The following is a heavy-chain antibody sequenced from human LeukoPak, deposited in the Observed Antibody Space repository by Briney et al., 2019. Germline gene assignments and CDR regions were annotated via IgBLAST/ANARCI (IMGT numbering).Heavy chain of an antibody. CDR1: GDSFTSYW. Sequence: PGESLKISCKGSGDSFTSYWIGWVRQMPGKGLEWMGIIYPGDSDTRYSPSFQGQVTISADKSISTAYLQWSSLKASDTAMYYCARHWEGYCSSTSCYTSYYYMDVWGKGTTVTVSS. CDR2: IYPGDSDT. V-gene: IGHV5-51*01. J-gene: IGHJ6*03. D-gene: IGHD2-2*02. CDR3: ARHWEGYCSSTSCYTSYYYMDV.